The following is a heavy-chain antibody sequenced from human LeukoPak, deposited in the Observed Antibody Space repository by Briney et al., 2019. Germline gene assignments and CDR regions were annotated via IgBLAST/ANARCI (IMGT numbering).Heavy chain of an antibody. CDR1: GFTFSSYG. V-gene: IGHV3-33*06. CDR2: IWYDGSNK. Sequence: GGSLRLSCAASGFTFSSYGMHWVRQAPGNGLEWVAVIWYDGSNKYYADSVKGRFTISRDNSKNTLYLQMNSLRAEDTAVYYCAKDQGTFGDSAFDYWGQGTLVTVSS. J-gene: IGHJ4*02. D-gene: IGHD4-17*01. CDR3: AKDQGTFGDSAFDY.